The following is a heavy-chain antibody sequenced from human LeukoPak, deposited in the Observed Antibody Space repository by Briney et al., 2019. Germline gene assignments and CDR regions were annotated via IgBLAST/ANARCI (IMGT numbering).Heavy chain of an antibody. V-gene: IGHV4-61*02. CDR1: GGSISSSSYY. CDR2: IYTSGTT. CDR3: AREEYGSGTYYTYNWFDP. Sequence: SETLSLTCTVSGGSISSSSYYWGWIRQPPGKGLEWIGRIYTSGTTNYNPSLKSRVTISVDTSKNQFSLKLSSVTAADTAVYYCAREEYGSGTYYTYNWFDPWGQGTLVTVSS. J-gene: IGHJ5*02. D-gene: IGHD3-10*01.